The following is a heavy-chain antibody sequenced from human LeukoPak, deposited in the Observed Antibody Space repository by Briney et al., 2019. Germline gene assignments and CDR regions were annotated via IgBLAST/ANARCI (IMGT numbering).Heavy chain of an antibody. V-gene: IGHV4-59*08. Sequence: SETLSLTCTVSGGSMSPYHWGWIRQPPGKGLEWIGYIYYSGSTNYNPSLKSRVTISVDTSKNQFSLKLSSVTAADTAVYYCARLNWKLMLDGMDVWGQGTTVTVSS. CDR2: IYYSGST. CDR1: GGSMSPYH. D-gene: IGHD1-1*01. J-gene: IGHJ6*02. CDR3: ARLNWKLMLDGMDV.